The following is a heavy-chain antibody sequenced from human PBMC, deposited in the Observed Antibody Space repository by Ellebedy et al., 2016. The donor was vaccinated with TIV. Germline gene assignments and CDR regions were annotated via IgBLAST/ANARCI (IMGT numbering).Heavy chain of an antibody. J-gene: IGHJ4*02. CDR1: SGSISSSHW. Sequence: MPSETLSLTCVVSSGSISSSHWWTWVRQSPGEGLEWIGEIYHTGNTHYKPSLKSRATISVDKSSNPFSLTLNAVTAADTAVYYCARGLSGYRTPYFHYWGQGTLVTVSS. V-gene: IGHV4-4*02. D-gene: IGHD5-12*01. CDR3: ARGLSGYRTPYFHY. CDR2: IYHTGNT.